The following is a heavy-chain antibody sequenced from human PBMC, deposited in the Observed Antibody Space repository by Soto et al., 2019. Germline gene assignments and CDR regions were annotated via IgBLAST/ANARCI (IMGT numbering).Heavy chain of an antibody. CDR3: ARDSSYCSSTSCYNWFDP. CDR1: GFTFSSYA. Sequence: PGGSLRLSWAASGFTFSSYAMHWVRQAPGKGLEYVSAISSNGGSTYYANSVKGRFTISRDNSKNTLYLQMGSLRAEDMAVYYCARDSSYCSSTSCYNWFDPWGQGTLVTVSS. D-gene: IGHD2-2*01. J-gene: IGHJ5*02. CDR2: ISSNGGST. V-gene: IGHV3-64*01.